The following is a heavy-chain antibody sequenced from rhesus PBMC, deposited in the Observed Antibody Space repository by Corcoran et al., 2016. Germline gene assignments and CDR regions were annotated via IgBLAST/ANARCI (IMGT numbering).Heavy chain of an antibody. V-gene: IGHV4-106*01. J-gene: IGHJ4*01. Sequence: QVQLQESGPGLVKPSETLSLTCAVSGGSISDDYYWSWIRQPPGKGLEWIGYIYGSGGGTNYNPSLKNRVTISIDTSKNQFSLKLSSVTAADTAVYYCARDHTYYYDSGYYWGQGVLVTVSS. CDR2: IYGSGGGT. D-gene: IGHD3-28*01. CDR3: ARDHTYYYDSGYY. CDR1: GGSISDDYY.